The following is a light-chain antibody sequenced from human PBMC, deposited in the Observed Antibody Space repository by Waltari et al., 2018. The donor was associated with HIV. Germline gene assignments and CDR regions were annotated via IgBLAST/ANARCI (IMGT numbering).Light chain of an antibody. CDR3: TSYTSGATWV. CDR2: DVK. CDR1: SSDVGNYNY. J-gene: IGLJ3*02. V-gene: IGLV2-14*02. Sequence: QSALTQPASVSGSPGQSITISCTGTSSDVGNYNYVSWFQHHPDTAPKLIIFDVKKRPSGISSRFSGSKSGKTASLIISGLQPEDEADYFCTSYTSGATWVFGGGTRVTVL.